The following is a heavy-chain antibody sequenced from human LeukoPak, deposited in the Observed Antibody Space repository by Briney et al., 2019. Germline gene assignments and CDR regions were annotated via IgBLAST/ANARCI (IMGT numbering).Heavy chain of an antibody. CDR2: IYWDDDT. CDR3: AHRRGSEGGNWFDP. CDR1: GFSLSTSGVS. Sequence: SGPTLVNPTQTLTLTCTFSGFSLSTSGVSVGWIRQPPGKALEWLALIYWDDDTRYSPSLKSRLAITKDTSKNQVVLVMTNMGPEDTATYCCAHRRGSEGGNWFDPWGQGTLVTVSS. V-gene: IGHV2-5*02. D-gene: IGHD3-10*01. J-gene: IGHJ5*02.